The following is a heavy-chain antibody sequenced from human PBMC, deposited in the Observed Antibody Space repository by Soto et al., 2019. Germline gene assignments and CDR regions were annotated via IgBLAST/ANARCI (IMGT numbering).Heavy chain of an antibody. V-gene: IGHV2-5*02. D-gene: IGHD1-26*01. CDR3: ARALPRGGSYYFDY. CDR2: IYWDDDK. J-gene: IGHJ4*02. CDR1: GFSLSTSAVG. Sequence: ITLEESGPTLVKPKQTLTLTCTFSGFSLSTSAVGVGWIRQPPGKALEWLALIYWDDDKRYSPSLKRRLTITKDPSKNQVVLTMATMDPMDTATYYCARALPRGGSYYFDYWGRGTLVTVSS.